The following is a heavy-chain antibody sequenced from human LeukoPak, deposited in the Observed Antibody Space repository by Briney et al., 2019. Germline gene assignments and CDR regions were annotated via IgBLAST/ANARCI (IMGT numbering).Heavy chain of an antibody. J-gene: IGHJ6*03. CDR1: GFTFSSYD. Sequence: GGSLRLSCAASGFTFSSYDMHWVRQATGKGLEWVSAIGTAGDTYYPGSVKGRFTISRENAKNSLYLQMNSLRAGDTAVYYRARAVISKRYYYYYMDVWGKGTTVTISS. CDR2: IGTAGDT. D-gene: IGHD3-16*02. V-gene: IGHV3-13*01. CDR3: ARAVISKRYYYYYMDV.